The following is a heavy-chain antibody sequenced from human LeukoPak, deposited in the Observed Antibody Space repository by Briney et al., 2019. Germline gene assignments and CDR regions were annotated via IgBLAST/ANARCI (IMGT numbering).Heavy chain of an antibody. J-gene: IGHJ6*03. CDR2: ISSSGSTI. CDR1: GFTFSSYE. V-gene: IGHV3-48*03. D-gene: IGHD5-18*01. Sequence: GGSLRLSCAASGFTFSSYEMNWVRQAPGKGLEWVSYISSSGSTIYYADSVKGRFTISRDNAKNSLYLQTNSLRAEDTAVYYCARGVDTAMLPYYYYFMDVWAKGTTVTVSS. CDR3: ARGVDTAMLPYYYYFMDV.